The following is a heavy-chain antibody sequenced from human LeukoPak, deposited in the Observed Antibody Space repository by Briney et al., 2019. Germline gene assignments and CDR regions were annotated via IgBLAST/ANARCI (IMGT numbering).Heavy chain of an antibody. J-gene: IGHJ4*02. CDR3: TRDLYGDYQYYFDY. CDR1: GFTFGDYA. Sequence: GRSLRLSCTASGFTFGDYAMSWVRRAPGKGLEWVGFIRSKAYGGTTEYAASVKGRFTISRDDSKSIAYLQMNSLKTEDTAVYYCTRDLYGDYQYYFDYWSQGTLVTVSS. CDR2: IRSKAYGGTT. V-gene: IGHV3-49*04. D-gene: IGHD4-17*01.